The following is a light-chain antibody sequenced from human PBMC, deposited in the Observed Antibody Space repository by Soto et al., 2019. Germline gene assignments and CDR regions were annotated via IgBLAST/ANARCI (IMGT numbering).Light chain of an antibody. J-gene: IGKJ4*01. CDR1: QSLVHSDGNTY. V-gene: IGKV2-30*02. Sequence: DVVMTQSPLSLPVTLGQPASISCRSSQSLVHSDGNTYLNWFQQRPGQSPRRLIYKVSYRDSGVPDRFRGGGSGSDFTLKISRVQADDVGLYYCLHSTLWPPLTFGGGTKVEI. CDR2: KVS. CDR3: LHSTLWPPLT.